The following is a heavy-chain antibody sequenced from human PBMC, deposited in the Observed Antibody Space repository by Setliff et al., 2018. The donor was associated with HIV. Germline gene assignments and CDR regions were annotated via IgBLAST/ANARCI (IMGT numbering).Heavy chain of an antibody. CDR3: ARVEYLWSPSSGWYHGPFDY. CDR2: INHSGST. CDR1: GGSFSGYF. D-gene: IGHD6-19*01. V-gene: IGHV4-34*01. Sequence: SETLSLTCAVYGGSFSGYFCIWVRQPPGEGLEWIGEINHSGSTNYNPSLKSRVTISVDTSKNQFSLKLSSVTAADTAVYYCARVEYLWSPSSGWYHGPFDYWGQGTLVTVSS. J-gene: IGHJ4*02.